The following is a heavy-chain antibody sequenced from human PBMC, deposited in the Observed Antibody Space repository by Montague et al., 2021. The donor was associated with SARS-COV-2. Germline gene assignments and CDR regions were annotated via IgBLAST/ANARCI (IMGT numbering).Heavy chain of an antibody. V-gene: IGHV4-30-2*01. CDR2: IHHSGNT. CDR3: ASYRDYGDYY. CDR1: GGSVSSGGYS. J-gene: IGHJ4*02. D-gene: IGHD4-17*01. Sequence: TLSLTCAVSGGSVSSGGYSWFWIREPPGKGLEWIGHIHHSGNTYYNPSLKSRATISGDRPKDQFSLRVTSVSAADTAVYSCASYRDYGDYYWGQGIQVTVSS.